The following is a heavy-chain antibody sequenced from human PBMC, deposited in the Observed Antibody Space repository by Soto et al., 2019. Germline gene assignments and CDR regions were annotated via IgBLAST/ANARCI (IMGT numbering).Heavy chain of an antibody. CDR3: ARRRQYCGTCTCRLDP. Sequence: GESLKISCKASGYSFSDYWIGWVRQMPGRGLEWMGIIYPGDSDTRYSASFQGQVTISADKSISTTFLQWSSLKASDTAMYYCARRRQYCGTCTCRLDPWAQGTLVTVYS. J-gene: IGHJ5*02. CDR2: IYPGDSDT. D-gene: IGHD2-21*01. CDR1: GYSFSDYW. V-gene: IGHV5-51*01.